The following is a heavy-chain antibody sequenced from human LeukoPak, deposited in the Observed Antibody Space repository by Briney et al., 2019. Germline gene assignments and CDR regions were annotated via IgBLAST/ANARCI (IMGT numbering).Heavy chain of an antibody. Sequence: ASVKVSCKASGGTFSSYAISWVRQAPGQGLEWMGGITPIFGTANYAQKFQGRVTITADKSTSTAYMELSSLRSEDTAVYYCARDAYYYDSSGYYWYAFDIWGQGTMVTVSS. CDR3: ARDAYYYDSSGYYWYAFDI. V-gene: IGHV1-69*06. CDR1: GGTFSSYA. J-gene: IGHJ3*02. D-gene: IGHD3-22*01. CDR2: ITPIFGTA.